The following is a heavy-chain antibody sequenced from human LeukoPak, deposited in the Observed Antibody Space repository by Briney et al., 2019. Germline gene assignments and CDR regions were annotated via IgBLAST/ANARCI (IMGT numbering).Heavy chain of an antibody. CDR1: GLTFRSYN. V-gene: IGHV3-48*01. CDR2: ITASDTTK. CDR3: AAASAFSSSWRS. J-gene: IGHJ5*02. Sequence: PGGSLRLSCAASGLTFRSYNMNWVRQAPGKGPEWVAYITASDTTKYYADSVKGRFTISRDNAKKSLFLKMNSLRAEDAAVYYCAAASAFSSSWRSWGQGTVVSVSS. D-gene: IGHD6-13*01.